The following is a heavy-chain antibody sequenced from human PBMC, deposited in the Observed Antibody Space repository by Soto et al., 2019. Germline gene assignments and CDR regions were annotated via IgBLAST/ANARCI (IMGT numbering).Heavy chain of an antibody. CDR3: ARSVTAMATNFDY. V-gene: IGHV4-61*01. J-gene: IGHJ4*02. Sequence: QLQLLESGPGLVKPSETLSLTCSVSRGSVSNDNYYWNWIRQPPGKGLEWLGFIYYSGSANHKHSLISRVTMSVDTSKNQFSLKLSSVTAADTAVYYCARSVTAMATNFDYWGQGILVTVSS. CDR1: RGSVSNDNYY. D-gene: IGHD2-21*02. CDR2: IYYSGSA.